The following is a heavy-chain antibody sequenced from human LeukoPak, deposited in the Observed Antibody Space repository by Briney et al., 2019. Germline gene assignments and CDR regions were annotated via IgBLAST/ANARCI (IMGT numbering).Heavy chain of an antibody. J-gene: IGHJ5*02. CDR1: GGSMTNNTFY. CDR3: ARVLIWFGQLQNWFDP. D-gene: IGHD3-10*01. CDR2: IYHTGPT. V-gene: IGHV4-39*07. Sequence: PSETLSLTCTVSGGSMTNNTFYWGWIRQPPGKGLEWIGSIYHTGPTYYNPSLKSRVSTTVDPSKNQFSLKLSSVTAADTAVYYCARVLIWFGQLQNWFDPWGPGTLVTVSS.